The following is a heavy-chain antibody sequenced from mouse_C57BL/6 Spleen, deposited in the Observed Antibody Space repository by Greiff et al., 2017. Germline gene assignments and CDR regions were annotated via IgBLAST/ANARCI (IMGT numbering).Heavy chain of an antibody. J-gene: IGHJ1*03. Sequence: VKLMESGAELARPGASVKMSCKASGYTFTSYTMHWVKQRPGQGLEWIGYINPSSGYTKYNQKFKDKATLTADKSSSTAYMQLSSLTSEDSEVYYCALLYGNYSWYFEVWGTGTTVTVSS. CDR3: ALLYGNYSWYFEV. V-gene: IGHV1-4*01. D-gene: IGHD2-10*02. CDR2: INPSSGYT. CDR1: GYTFTSYT.